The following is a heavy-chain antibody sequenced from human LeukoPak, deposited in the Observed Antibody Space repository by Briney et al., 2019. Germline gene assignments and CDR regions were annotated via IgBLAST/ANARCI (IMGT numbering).Heavy chain of an antibody. D-gene: IGHD3-22*01. V-gene: IGHV1-69*05. Sequence: GASVKVSCKASGYTFTSYGISWVRQAPGQGLEWMGGIIPIFGTANYAQKFQGRVTITTDESTSTAYMELSSLRSEDTAVYYCARVGDSSGYYFDYWGQGTLVTVSS. J-gene: IGHJ4*02. CDR2: IIPIFGTA. CDR1: GYTFTSYG. CDR3: ARVGDSSGYYFDY.